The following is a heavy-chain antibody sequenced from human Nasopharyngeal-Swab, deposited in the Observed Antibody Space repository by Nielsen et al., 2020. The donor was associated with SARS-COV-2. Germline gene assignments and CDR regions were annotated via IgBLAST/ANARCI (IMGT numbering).Heavy chain of an antibody. V-gene: IGHV1-3*01. J-gene: IGHJ4*02. Sequence: ASVKVSCKASGYTFTSYAMHWVRQAPGQRLEWMGWINAGNGNTKYSQKFQGKVTITRDTSASTAYMELSSLRSEDTAVYYCARGYSYGHIDYWGQGTLVTVSS. CDR1: GYTFTSYA. D-gene: IGHD5-18*01. CDR3: ARGYSYGHIDY. CDR2: INAGNGNT.